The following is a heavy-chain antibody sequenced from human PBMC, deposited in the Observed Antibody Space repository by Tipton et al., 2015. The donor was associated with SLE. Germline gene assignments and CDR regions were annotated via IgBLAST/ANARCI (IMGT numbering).Heavy chain of an antibody. J-gene: IGHJ3*02. D-gene: IGHD4-17*01. CDR2: IYHSGST. CDR1: SGSISSGGYS. CDR3: ARGSNGDYVEAFDI. V-gene: IGHV4-30-2*01. Sequence: TLSLTCAVSSGSISSGGYSWNWIRQPPGKGLEWIGYIYHSGSTYYNPSLKSRVTISVDRSKNQFSLKLSSVTAADTAVYYCARGSNGDYVEAFDIWGQGTMVTVSS.